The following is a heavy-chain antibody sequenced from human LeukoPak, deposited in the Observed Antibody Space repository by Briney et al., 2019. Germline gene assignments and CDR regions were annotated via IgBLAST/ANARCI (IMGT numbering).Heavy chain of an antibody. CDR2: ISPSGYT. CDR3: ARSIGSDYADY. V-gene: IGHV4-38-2*02. Sequence: PSETLSLTCTVSGYSISTDYYWGWIRQPPGKGLEWIGTISPSGYTYYNPSLKSRVTISVDTSKNQFSLKLTSVTVADTAVYFCARSIGSDYADYWGQGTLVTVSS. CDR1: GYSISTDYY. J-gene: IGHJ4*02. D-gene: IGHD4-17*01.